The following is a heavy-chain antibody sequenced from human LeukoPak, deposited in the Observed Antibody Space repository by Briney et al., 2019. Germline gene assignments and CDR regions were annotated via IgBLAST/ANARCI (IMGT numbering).Heavy chain of an antibody. CDR1: GYTFTSYH. J-gene: IGHJ3*02. Sequence: ASVKVSCKASGYTFTSYHMHWVRQAPGQGLEWMGIINPSGGSTSYAQKFQGRVTMTRDTSTSTVYMELSSLRSEDTAVYYCARVCGGGGSCFDAFDIWGQGTMVTVSS. D-gene: IGHD2-15*01. V-gene: IGHV1-46*01. CDR3: ARVCGGGGSCFDAFDI. CDR2: INPSGGST.